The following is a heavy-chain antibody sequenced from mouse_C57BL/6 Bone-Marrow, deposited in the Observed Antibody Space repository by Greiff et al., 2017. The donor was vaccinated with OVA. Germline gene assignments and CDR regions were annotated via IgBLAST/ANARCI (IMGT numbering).Heavy chain of an antibody. CDR1: GYTFTSYT. J-gene: IGHJ4*01. Sequence: VKLQESGAELARPGASVKMSCKASGYTFTSYTMHWVKQRPGQGLEWIGYINPSSGYTKYNQKFKDKATLTADKSSSTAYMQLSSLTSEDSAVYYCARDGYGRDYAMDYWGQGTSVTVSS. CDR3: ARDGYGRDYAMDY. D-gene: IGHD1-1*01. CDR2: INPSSGYT. V-gene: IGHV1-4*01.